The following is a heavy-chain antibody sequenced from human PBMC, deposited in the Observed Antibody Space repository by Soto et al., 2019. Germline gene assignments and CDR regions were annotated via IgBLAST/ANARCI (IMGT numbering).Heavy chain of an antibody. Sequence: EVQLVESGGGLVQPGGSLRLSCAASGFTFSNYWLSWVRQAPGKGLEWVANIKKDGSEEYYADSVRGRFTISRDNSKNTLFLQMDSLRVDDTGVYYCALTRRSSLLEVAGPGFEYWGQGTLVTVS. CDR1: GFTFSNYW. J-gene: IGHJ4*02. CDR3: ALTRRSSLLEVAGPGFEY. V-gene: IGHV3-7*01. CDR2: IKKDGSEE. D-gene: IGHD6-19*01.